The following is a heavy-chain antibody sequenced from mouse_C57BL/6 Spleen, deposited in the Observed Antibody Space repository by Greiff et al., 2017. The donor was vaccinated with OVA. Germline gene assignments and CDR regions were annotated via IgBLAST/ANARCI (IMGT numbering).Heavy chain of an antibody. D-gene: IGHD4-1*01. Sequence: EVKLMESGGGLVQPGGSLSLSCAASGFTFTDYYMSWVRQPPGKALEWLGFIRNKANGYTTEYSASVKGRFTISRDNYQSILYLQMNALRAEDSATYYCARKLGRAMDYWGQGTSVTVSS. CDR3: ARKLGRAMDY. J-gene: IGHJ4*01. CDR1: GFTFTDYY. CDR2: IRNKANGYTT. V-gene: IGHV7-3*01.